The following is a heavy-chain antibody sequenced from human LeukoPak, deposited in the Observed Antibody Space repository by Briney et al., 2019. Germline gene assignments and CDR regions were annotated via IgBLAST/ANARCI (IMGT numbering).Heavy chain of an antibody. CDR2: IYYSGST. J-gene: IGHJ4*02. CDR3: ARDRPFDY. Sequence: SETLSLTRTASGGSISSYYWSWIRQPPGKGLEWIGYIYYSGSTNYNPSLKSRVTISVDTSKNQFSLKLSSVTAADTAVYYCARDRPFDYWGQGTLVTVSS. V-gene: IGHV4-59*01. CDR1: GGSISSYY.